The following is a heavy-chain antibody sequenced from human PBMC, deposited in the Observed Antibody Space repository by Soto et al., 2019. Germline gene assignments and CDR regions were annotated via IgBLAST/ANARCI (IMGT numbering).Heavy chain of an antibody. CDR1: GFTFSSYA. CDR2: ISSSGRNT. Sequence: GGSLRLSCAASGFTFSSYAMSWVRQAPGKGLEWVSAISSSGRNTYYADSVKGRFTISRDNSKNTLYLQMNSLRAEDTAIFYCAKEVIGGVGDYWGQGALVTVSS. J-gene: IGHJ4*02. CDR3: AKEVIGGVGDY. V-gene: IGHV3-23*01. D-gene: IGHD3-16*01.